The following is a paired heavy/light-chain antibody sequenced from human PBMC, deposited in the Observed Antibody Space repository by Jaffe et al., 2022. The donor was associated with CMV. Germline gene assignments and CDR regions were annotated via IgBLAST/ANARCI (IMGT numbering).Light chain of an antibody. CDR3: QQYNSYSPWT. CDR2: KAS. V-gene: IGKV1-5*03. J-gene: IGKJ2*02. CDR1: QSISSW. Sequence: DIQMTQSPSTLSASVGDRVTITCRASQSISSWLAWYQQKPGKAPKLLIYKASSLESGVPSRFSGSGSGTEFTLTISSLQPDDFATYYCQQYNSYSPWTFGQGTKLEIK.
Heavy chain of an antibody. CDR1: GFTFSDYY. Sequence: QVQLVESGGGLVKPGGSLRLSCAASGFTFSDYYMSWIRQAPGKGLEWVSYISSSSSYTNYADSVKGRFTISRDNAKNSLYLQMNSLRAEDTAVYYCARGFVTAIPPLPYFDYWGQGTLVTVSS. V-gene: IGHV3-11*06. CDR2: ISSSSSYT. D-gene: IGHD2-21*02. CDR3: ARGFVTAIPPLPYFDY. J-gene: IGHJ4*02.